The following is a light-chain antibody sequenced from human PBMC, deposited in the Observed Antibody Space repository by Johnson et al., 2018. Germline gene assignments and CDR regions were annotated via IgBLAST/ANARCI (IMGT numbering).Light chain of an antibody. CDR3: GTWDSSLSAGNV. CDR2: ENN. J-gene: IGLJ1*01. Sequence: QSVLTQPPSVSAAPGQKVTISCSGSSSNIGNNYVSWYQQLPGTAPKLLIYENNKPPSGIPDRFSGSKSGTSATLGLTVLQTADEADYYCGTWDSSLSAGNVFGTGTKVTVL. V-gene: IGLV1-51*02. CDR1: SSNIGNNY.